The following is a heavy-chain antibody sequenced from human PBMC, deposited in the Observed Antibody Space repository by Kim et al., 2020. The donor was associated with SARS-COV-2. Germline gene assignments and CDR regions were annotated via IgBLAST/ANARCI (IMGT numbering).Heavy chain of an antibody. Sequence: GESLKISCKGSGYSFTSYWIGWVRQMPGKGLEWMGIIYPGDSDTRYSPSFQGQVTISADKSISTAYLQWSSLKASDTAMYYCARRASPLWFGELSGGDTNWFDPWGQGTLVTVSS. J-gene: IGHJ5*02. V-gene: IGHV5-51*01. CDR3: ARRASPLWFGELSGGDTNWFDP. D-gene: IGHD3-10*01. CDR1: GYSFTSYW. CDR2: IYPGDSDT.